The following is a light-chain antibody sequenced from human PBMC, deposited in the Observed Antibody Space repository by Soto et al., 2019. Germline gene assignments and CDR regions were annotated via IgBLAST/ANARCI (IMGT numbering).Light chain of an antibody. CDR1: QDISNY. Sequence: DLQMTQSPSSLSASVGDRVTITCQASQDISNYLNWYQQKPGKAPELLVYDASSLETGVPSRFGGSGSGTDFTFTISSLQPEDIATYYCQHYANLPPDFGGGTKVEIK. CDR2: DAS. J-gene: IGKJ4*01. V-gene: IGKV1-33*01. CDR3: QHYANLPPD.